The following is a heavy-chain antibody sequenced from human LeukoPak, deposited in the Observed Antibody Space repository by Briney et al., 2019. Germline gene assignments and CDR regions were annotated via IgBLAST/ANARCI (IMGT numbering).Heavy chain of an antibody. V-gene: IGHV1-2*02. D-gene: IGHD3-22*01. CDR3: AREDSTGYSSLDY. CDR2: INLTSGGT. J-gene: IGHJ4*02. CDR1: GYTFTGYS. Sequence: ASVKVSRKASGYTFTGYSIHWVRQAPGQGRERMGWINLTSGGTNYAQKFQARVSMTRETSISTAYMELSRLRSDDTAVYYCAREDSTGYSSLDYWGQGTLVTVSS.